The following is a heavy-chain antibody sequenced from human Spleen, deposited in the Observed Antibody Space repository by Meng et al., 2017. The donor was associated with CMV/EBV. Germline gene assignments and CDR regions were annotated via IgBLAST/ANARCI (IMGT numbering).Heavy chain of an antibody. CDR3: ARGRRGYCSGGSCYSWGY. CDR2: ISYDGSNK. J-gene: IGHJ4*02. D-gene: IGHD2-15*01. CDR1: GFTFSSHA. Sequence: GESLKISCAASGFTFSSHAMHWVRQAPGKGLEWVAVISYDGSNKYYADSVKGRFTISRDNSKNTLYLHMNSLRAEDTAVYYCARGRRGYCSGGSCYSWGYWGQGTLVTVSS. V-gene: IGHV3-30*04.